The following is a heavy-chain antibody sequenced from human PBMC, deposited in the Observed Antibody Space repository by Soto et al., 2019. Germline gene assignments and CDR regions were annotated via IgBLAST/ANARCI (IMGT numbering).Heavy chain of an antibody. Sequence: PGESLKISCKGSGYSFTSYWIGWVRQMPGKGLEWMGIIYPGDSDTRYSPSFQGQVTISADKSISTAYLQWSSLKASDTAMYYCARNLMVRGASDAFDIRGQGPMVTVSS. CDR2: IYPGDSDT. J-gene: IGHJ3*02. V-gene: IGHV5-51*01. D-gene: IGHD3-10*01. CDR1: GYSFTSYW. CDR3: ARNLMVRGASDAFDI.